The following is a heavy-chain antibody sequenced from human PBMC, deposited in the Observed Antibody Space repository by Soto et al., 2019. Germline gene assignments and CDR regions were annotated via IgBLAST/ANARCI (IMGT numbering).Heavy chain of an antibody. D-gene: IGHD6-19*01. Sequence: EVQLVQSGAEVKKPGATVKISCKVSGYTFTDYYMHWVQQAPGKGLEWMGLVDPEDGETIYAEKFQGRVTITADTSTDTAYMELSSLRSEDTAVYYCATGGFGYSSGWYLGPLLVWGQGTLVTVSS. J-gene: IGHJ4*02. CDR1: GYTFTDYY. CDR2: VDPEDGET. V-gene: IGHV1-69-2*01. CDR3: ATGGFGYSSGWYLGPLLV.